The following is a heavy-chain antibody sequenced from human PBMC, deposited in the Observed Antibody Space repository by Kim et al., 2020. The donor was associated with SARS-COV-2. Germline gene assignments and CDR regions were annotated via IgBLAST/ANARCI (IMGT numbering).Heavy chain of an antibody. J-gene: IGHJ3*01. D-gene: IGHD2-15*01. Sequence: GGSLRLSCVASGFTFSTYAMTWVRQAPGKGLEWLSAVSGSGGTTYYAGSVRGRFTISRDNSKNTLDLHMESLGAQDTAVYYCAKEWYGWLRFAELWGQGTMGPVAS. CDR3: AKEWYGWLRFAEL. CDR1: GFTFSTYA. V-gene: IGHV3-23*01. CDR2: VSGSGGTT.